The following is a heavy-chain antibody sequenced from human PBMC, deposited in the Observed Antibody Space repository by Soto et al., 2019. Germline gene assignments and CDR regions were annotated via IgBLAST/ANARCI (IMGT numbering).Heavy chain of an antibody. J-gene: IGHJ4*02. CDR2: ISNDGTDK. Sequence: RRLSCAASGFTFSSYGIHWVRQAPGKGLEWMAVISNDGTDKYYADSVKGRFTISRDNSKNTLYLQMNSLRAEDTAVYYCAKESEDLTSNFDYWGQGTLVTVSS. CDR1: GFTFSSYG. CDR3: AKESEDLTSNFDY. V-gene: IGHV3-30*18.